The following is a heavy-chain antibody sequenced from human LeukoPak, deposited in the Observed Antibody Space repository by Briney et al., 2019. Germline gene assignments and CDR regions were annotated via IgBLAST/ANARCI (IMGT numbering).Heavy chain of an antibody. V-gene: IGHV3-23*01. Sequence: GGSLRLSCAASGITFSSYAMSWVRQAPGKGLEWVSAISGSGGSTYYADSVKGRFTISRDNSKNTLYLQMNSLRAEDTAVYYCAKDRLLGFEELLRRKVSGYYYGMDVWGQGTTVTVSS. D-gene: IGHD3-10*01. CDR3: AKDRLLGFEELLRRKVSGYYYGMDV. J-gene: IGHJ6*02. CDR2: ISGSGGST. CDR1: GITFSSYA.